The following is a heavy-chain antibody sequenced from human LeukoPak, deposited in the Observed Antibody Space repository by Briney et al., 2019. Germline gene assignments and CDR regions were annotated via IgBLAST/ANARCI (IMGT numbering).Heavy chain of an antibody. CDR3: ARDNGHSTH. V-gene: IGHV3-33*01. CDR2: IWYDGSNK. Sequence: GGSLRLSCAASGFTFSSYGMHWVRQAPGKGLEWVAVIWYDGSNKYYADSVRGRFTISRDNSKNTLYLQMNSLRAEDTAVYYCARDNGHSTHWGQGTLLTVSS. D-gene: IGHD2-8*01. CDR1: GFTFSSYG. J-gene: IGHJ4*02.